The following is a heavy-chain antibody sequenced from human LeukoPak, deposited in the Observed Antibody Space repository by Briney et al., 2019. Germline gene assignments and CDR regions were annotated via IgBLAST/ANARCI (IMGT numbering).Heavy chain of an antibody. CDR1: GGSFSGYY. CDR3: ARPKGNYGDHAWFDP. CDR2: INHSGST. D-gene: IGHD4-17*01. J-gene: IGHJ5*02. Sequence: SETLSLTCAVYGGSFSGYYWSWIRQPPGKGLEWIGEINHSGSTNYNPSLKSRVTISVDTSKNQFSLKLSSVTAADTAVYYCARPKGNYGDHAWFDPWGQGTLVTVSS. V-gene: IGHV4-34*01.